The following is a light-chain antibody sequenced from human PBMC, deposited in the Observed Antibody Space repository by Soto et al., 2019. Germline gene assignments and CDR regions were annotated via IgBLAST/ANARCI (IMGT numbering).Light chain of an antibody. Sequence: ETVLTQSPGTLSLSPGERVSLSCRASQSVSSGYLAWYQQKPGQAPRLLIYSASRRATGIPDRFSGSGSGTDFTLTISRLEPEDFAVYFCQHYGSSSYTFGQGTKLEIK. V-gene: IGKV3-20*01. J-gene: IGKJ2*01. CDR2: SAS. CDR3: QHYGSSSYT. CDR1: QSVSSGY.